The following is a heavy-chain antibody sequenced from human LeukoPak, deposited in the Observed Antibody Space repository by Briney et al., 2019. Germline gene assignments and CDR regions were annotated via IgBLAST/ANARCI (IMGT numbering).Heavy chain of an antibody. CDR3: ARVYPWYSGSFKFDY. D-gene: IGHD1-26*01. J-gene: IGHJ4*02. Sequence: GGSLRLSCAASGFTFSSYWMSWVRQAPGKGLEWVANIKQDGSEKYYVDSVKGRFTISRDNAKNSLYLQMNSLRAEDTAGYYCARVYPWYSGSFKFDYWGQGTLVTVSS. CDR1: GFTFSSYW. CDR2: IKQDGSEK. V-gene: IGHV3-7*01.